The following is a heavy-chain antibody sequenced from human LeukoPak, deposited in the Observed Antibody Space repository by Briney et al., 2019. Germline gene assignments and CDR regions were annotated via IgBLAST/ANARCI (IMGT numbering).Heavy chain of an antibody. Sequence: PSETLSLTCTVSGGSISSYYWSWIRQPPGKGLEWIGYIYYSGSTNYNPSLKSRVTISVDTSKNQFSLKLSSVTAADTAVYYCARGPRRSWFDPWGQGTLVTVCS. V-gene: IGHV4-59*01. CDR1: GGSISSYY. CDR2: IYYSGST. J-gene: IGHJ5*02. CDR3: ARGPRRSWFDP.